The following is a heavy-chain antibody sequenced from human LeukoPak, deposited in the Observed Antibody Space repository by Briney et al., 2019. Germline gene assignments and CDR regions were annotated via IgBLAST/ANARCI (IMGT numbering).Heavy chain of an antibody. CDR1: GGCISSYY. D-gene: IGHD3-10*01. CDR2: IYYSGST. V-gene: IGHV4-59*01. Sequence: SETLSLTCTVSGGCISSYYWSWIRQPPGKGLEWIGYIYYSGSTNYNPSLKSRVTISVDTSKNQFSLKLSSVTAADTAVYYCARDQDGSGSLFDYWGQGTLVTVSS. J-gene: IGHJ4*02. CDR3: ARDQDGSGSLFDY.